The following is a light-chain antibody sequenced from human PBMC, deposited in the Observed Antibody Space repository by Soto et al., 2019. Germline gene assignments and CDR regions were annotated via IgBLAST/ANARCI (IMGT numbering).Light chain of an antibody. Sequence: QSALTQPASVSGSPGQSITISCTGTSSDVGGYNYVSWYQQDPGKAPKLIIYEVSNRPSGVSYRFSGSKSGNTASLTISGLQAEDEADYYCSSYTSSSTDVVFGGGTQLTVL. CDR3: SSYTSSSTDVV. J-gene: IGLJ2*01. CDR2: EVS. V-gene: IGLV2-14*01. CDR1: SSDVGGYNY.